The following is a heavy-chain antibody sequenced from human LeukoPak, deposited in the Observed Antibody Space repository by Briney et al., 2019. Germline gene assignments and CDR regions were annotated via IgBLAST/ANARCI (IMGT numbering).Heavy chain of an antibody. Sequence: PSETLSLTCTVSGGSISSYYWSWIRQPPGKGLEWIGYIYYSGSTNYNPPLKSRVTISVDTSKNQFSLKLSSVAAADTAVYYCARIHSSTIDYWGQGTLVTVSS. V-gene: IGHV4-59*01. CDR3: ARIHSSTIDY. CDR1: GGSISSYY. CDR2: IYYSGST. J-gene: IGHJ4*02. D-gene: IGHD6-19*01.